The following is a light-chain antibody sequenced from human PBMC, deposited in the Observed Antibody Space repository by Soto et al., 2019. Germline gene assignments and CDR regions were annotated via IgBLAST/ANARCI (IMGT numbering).Light chain of an antibody. Sequence: EIVMSQSPPTLSVPPRERGTLSSRSSQSVSSNLAWYQQKPCQAPRLRISGASTRATGIPARFRGSGSGTEFTLTITSLQSEASAFYYCQQYNDWPTFGQGTKVDIK. V-gene: IGKV3-15*01. CDR2: GAS. CDR1: QSVSSN. J-gene: IGKJ1*01. CDR3: QQYNDWPT.